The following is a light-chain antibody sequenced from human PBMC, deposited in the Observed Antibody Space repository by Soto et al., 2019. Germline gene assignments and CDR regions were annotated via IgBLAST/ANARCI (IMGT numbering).Light chain of an antibody. CDR1: QTVNNNY. J-gene: IGKJ3*01. CDR2: GAS. CDR3: QQYGSSPFT. Sequence: ELVLTQSPGTLSLSPGERATLSCRASQTVNNNYLAWYQQTPGQAPRLLISGASGRATGTPDRFSGSASGTDFTLTISRLEPEDFAVYYCQQYGSSPFTFGPGTKVDIK. V-gene: IGKV3-20*01.